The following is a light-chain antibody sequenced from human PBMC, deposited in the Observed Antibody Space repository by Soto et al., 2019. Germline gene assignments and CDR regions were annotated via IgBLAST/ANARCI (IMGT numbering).Light chain of an antibody. V-gene: IGKV3-20*01. J-gene: IGKJ5*01. CDR3: QQYGGSPIT. CDR1: QSVSSSY. Sequence: EIVLTQSPYTLALSPGERATLSCRASQSVSSSYLAWYQQKPGQAPRLLIYGASSRATGIPDRFSGSGSGTDFTLTISRLEPEDFAVYYCQQYGGSPITFGLGTRLEIK. CDR2: GAS.